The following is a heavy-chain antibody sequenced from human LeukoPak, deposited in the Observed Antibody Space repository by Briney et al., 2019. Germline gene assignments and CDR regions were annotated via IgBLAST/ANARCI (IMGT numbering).Heavy chain of an antibody. CDR1: GLTLSTFW. J-gene: IGHJ1*01. Sequence: GGSLRLSCAADGLTLSTFWMSWVRQAPGKGLEWVANIKQDGSEKYYVDSVKGRFTISRDNAKNSLYLQMNSLRVEDTAVYYCARGQYYYDGGYWGQGTLVTVSS. CDR2: IKQDGSEK. D-gene: IGHD3-22*01. CDR3: ARGQYYYDGGY. V-gene: IGHV3-7*04.